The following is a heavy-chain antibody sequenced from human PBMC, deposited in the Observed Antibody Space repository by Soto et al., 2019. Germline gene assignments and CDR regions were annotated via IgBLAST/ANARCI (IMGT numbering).Heavy chain of an antibody. J-gene: IGHJ5*02. Sequence: HPGGSLRLSCAASGFTFSSYAMHWVRQAPGKGLEWVAVISYDGSNKYYADSVKGRFTISRDNSKNTLYLQMNSLRAEDTAVYYCARDRAAGTSGVGYSFDPWGQGTLVTVSS. CDR3: ARDRAAGTSGVGYSFDP. CDR2: ISYDGSNK. D-gene: IGHD6-13*01. CDR1: GFTFSSYA. V-gene: IGHV3-30-3*01.